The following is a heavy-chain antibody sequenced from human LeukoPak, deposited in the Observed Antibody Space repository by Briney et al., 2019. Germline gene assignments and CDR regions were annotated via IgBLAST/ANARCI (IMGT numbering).Heavy chain of an antibody. V-gene: IGHV3-73*01. CDR2: IRSKANSYAT. J-gene: IGHJ4*02. CDR3: TGVYGSGSYFDY. D-gene: IGHD3-10*01. CDR1: GFTFSGSA. Sequence: PGGSLRLSCAASGFTFSGSAMHWVRQASGPGLERVGRIRSKANSYATAYAASVKGRFTISRDDSKNTAYLQMNSLKTEDTAVYYCTGVYGSGSYFDYWGQGTLVTVSS.